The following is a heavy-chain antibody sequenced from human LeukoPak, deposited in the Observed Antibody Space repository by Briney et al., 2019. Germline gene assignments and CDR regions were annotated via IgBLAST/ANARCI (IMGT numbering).Heavy chain of an antibody. D-gene: IGHD6-6*01. CDR3: AKDPLIEYSSSSLDY. J-gene: IGHJ4*02. Sequence: GGSLRLSCAASGFTFSSYGMHWVRQAPGEGLEWVAFIRYDGSSKYYADSVKGRFTISRDNSKNTLYLQMNSLRAEDTAVYYCAKDPLIEYSSSSLDYWGQGTLVTVSS. CDR2: IRYDGSSK. CDR1: GFTFSSYG. V-gene: IGHV3-30*02.